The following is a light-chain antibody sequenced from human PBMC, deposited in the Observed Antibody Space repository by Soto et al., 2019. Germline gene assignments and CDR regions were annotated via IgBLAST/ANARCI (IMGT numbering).Light chain of an antibody. V-gene: IGLV2-14*01. Sequence: QSALTQPASVSGSPGQSITISCTGTSSDVGAYNYVSWYQQHPGKAPELMIYEVTHRPSGVSDRFSGSKSGNTASLTISGLQAGDEADYYCSSYTSSSTDVFGTGTKLTVL. J-gene: IGLJ1*01. CDR3: SSYTSSSTDV. CDR2: EVT. CDR1: SSDVGAYNY.